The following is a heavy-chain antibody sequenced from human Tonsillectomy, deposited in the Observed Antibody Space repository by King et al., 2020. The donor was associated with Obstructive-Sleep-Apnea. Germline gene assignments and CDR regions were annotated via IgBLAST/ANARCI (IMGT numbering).Heavy chain of an antibody. CDR1: GFSFSGYW. CDR3: ARDGFFDY. V-gene: IGHV3-7*03. J-gene: IGHJ4*02. Sequence: VQLVESGGGLVQPGGSLRLSCAASGFSFSGYWMSWVRQAPGKGLEWVANINQDGSEKNYVDSVKCRFTISRDNAKNSLYLQLNSLRVEDTAVYYCARDGFFDYWGQGTLVTVSS. CDR2: INQDGSEK.